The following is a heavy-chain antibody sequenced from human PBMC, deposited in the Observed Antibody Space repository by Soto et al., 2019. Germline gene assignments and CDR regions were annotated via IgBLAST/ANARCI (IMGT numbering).Heavy chain of an antibody. D-gene: IGHD6-19*01. J-gene: IGHJ4*02. Sequence: QLQLQESGPGLVRPSETLSLTCTVSGGSISSGSYYWGWIRQPPGKGLEWIGSIYSSGSTYYKSSLKSRVTISADTSTNQISLRLRSVTAADTAVYYCARHDSASIAVSGTIDYWGQGTLVTVSS. V-gene: IGHV4-39*01. CDR1: GGSISSGSYY. CDR2: IYSSGST. CDR3: ARHDSASIAVSGTIDY.